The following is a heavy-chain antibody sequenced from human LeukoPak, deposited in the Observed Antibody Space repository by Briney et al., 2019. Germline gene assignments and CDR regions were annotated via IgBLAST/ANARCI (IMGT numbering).Heavy chain of an antibody. Sequence: SETLSLTCTVSGGSIRSSYYYWGWIRQPPGKGLEWIGYIYYSGSTNYNPSLKSRVTISVDTSKNQFSLKLSSVTAADTAVYYCARSPSLYYYDSSGYLDYWGQGTLVTVSS. D-gene: IGHD3-22*01. CDR3: ARSPSLYYYDSSGYLDY. CDR2: IYYSGST. CDR1: GGSIRSSYYY. V-gene: IGHV4-61*05. J-gene: IGHJ4*02.